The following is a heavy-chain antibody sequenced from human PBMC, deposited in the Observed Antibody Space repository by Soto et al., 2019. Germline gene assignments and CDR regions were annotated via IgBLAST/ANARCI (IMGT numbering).Heavy chain of an antibody. Sequence: QVQLVQSGAEVREPGASVKVSCKASGYSFTSLDINWVRQTAGQGLAWMGWMQPSTGRTGYAQKFQGRVTMTRDTSINTAYMDLTTLTSDDTAFYYCARGVSAGVDYWGQGTLVTVSS. J-gene: IGHJ4*02. CDR3: ARGVSAGVDY. CDR2: MQPSTGRT. V-gene: IGHV1-8*01. CDR1: GYSFTSLD. D-gene: IGHD1-26*01.